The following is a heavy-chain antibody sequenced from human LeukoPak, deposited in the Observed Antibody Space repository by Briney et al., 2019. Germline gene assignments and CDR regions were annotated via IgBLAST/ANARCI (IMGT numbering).Heavy chain of an antibody. Sequence: ASVKVSCKAAAYTFTGHYMHWVRQAPGQGLEWMVWINPNSGGTKYAQKYQGRVTLTRDTSISTAYMELSRLRCDDTAVYYCARSYDFWSGPPFDPWGQGTLVTVSS. CDR1: AYTFTGHY. D-gene: IGHD3-3*01. V-gene: IGHV1-2*02. J-gene: IGHJ5*02. CDR3: ARSYDFWSGPPFDP. CDR2: INPNSGGT.